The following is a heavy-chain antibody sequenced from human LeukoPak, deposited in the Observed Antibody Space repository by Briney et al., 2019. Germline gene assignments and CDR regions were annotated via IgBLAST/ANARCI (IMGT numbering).Heavy chain of an antibody. CDR3: ARHRGGRRYSSSFDY. J-gene: IGHJ4*02. CDR2: INHSGST. Sequence: SETLSLTCAVYGGSFSGYYWSWIRQPPGKGLEWIGEINHSGSTNYNPSLKSRVTISVDTSKNQFSLKLSSVTAADTAVYYCARHRGGRRYSSSFDYWGQGTLVTVSS. D-gene: IGHD6-6*01. V-gene: IGHV4-34*01. CDR1: GGSFSGYY.